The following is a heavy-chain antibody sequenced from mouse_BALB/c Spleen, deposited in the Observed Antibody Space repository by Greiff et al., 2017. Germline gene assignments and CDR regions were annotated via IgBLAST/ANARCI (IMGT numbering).Heavy chain of an antibody. V-gene: IGHV1S81*02. D-gene: IGHD1-1*01. CDR3: ARGGRSYGYCDY. CDR2: INPSNGRT. Sequence: QVQLKQPGAELVKPGASVKLSCKASGYTFTSYWMHWVKQRPGQGLEWIGEINPSNGRTNYNEKFKSKATLTVDKSSSTAYMQLSSLTSEDSAVYYCARGGRSYGYCDYWGQGTTLTVSS. CDR1: GYTFTSYW. J-gene: IGHJ2*01.